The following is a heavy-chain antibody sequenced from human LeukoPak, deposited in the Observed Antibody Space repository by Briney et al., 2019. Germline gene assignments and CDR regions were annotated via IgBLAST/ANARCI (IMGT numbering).Heavy chain of an antibody. V-gene: IGHV4-59*11. CDR1: GFTFSSHW. Sequence: PGGSLRLSCAASGFTFSSHWMHWVRQAPGKGLVWIGYIHYSGSTNYNPSLKSRVTISPDTSKNQLFLKLNSVTAADTAVYYCARLVWLGESPGSWFDSWGQGTLVTVSS. CDR2: IHYSGST. J-gene: IGHJ5*01. CDR3: ARLVWLGESPGSWFDS. D-gene: IGHD3-10*01.